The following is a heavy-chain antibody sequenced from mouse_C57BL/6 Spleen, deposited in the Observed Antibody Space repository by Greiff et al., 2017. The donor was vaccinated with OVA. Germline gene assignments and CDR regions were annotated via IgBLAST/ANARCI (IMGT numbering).Heavy chain of an antibody. Sequence: QVQLKQPGAELVMPGASVKLSCKASGYTFTSYWMHWVKQRPGQGLEWIGEIDPSDSYTNYNQKFKGKSTLTVDKSSSTAYMQLSSLTSEDSAVYYCARGYYGSIYAMGYWGQGTSVTVSS. CDR1: GYTFTSYW. V-gene: IGHV1-69*01. CDR2: IDPSDSYT. D-gene: IGHD1-1*01. CDR3: ARGYYGSIYAMGY. J-gene: IGHJ4*01.